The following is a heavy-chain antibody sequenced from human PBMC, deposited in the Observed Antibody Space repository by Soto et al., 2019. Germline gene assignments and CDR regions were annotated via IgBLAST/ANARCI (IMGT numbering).Heavy chain of an antibody. D-gene: IGHD6-13*01. Sequence: SQTLSVTCSVAYGSSISRGYYCSWIRQHPGKGLEWIGYIYYSGSTYYNPSLKSRVTISVDTSKNQFSLKLSSVTAADTAVYYCARAIAAAVLFDPWGQGTLVTVSS. V-gene: IGHV4-31*03. CDR1: YGSSISRGYY. CDR3: ARAIAAAVLFDP. CDR2: IYYSGST. J-gene: IGHJ5*02.